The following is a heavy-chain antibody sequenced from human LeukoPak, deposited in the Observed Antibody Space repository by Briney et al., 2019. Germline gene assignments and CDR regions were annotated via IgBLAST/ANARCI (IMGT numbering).Heavy chain of an antibody. CDR2: INPSGGST. V-gene: IGHV1-46*01. Sequence: GASVKVSCKASGYTFTSYYMHWVRQAPGQGLEWMGIINPSGGSTSYAQKFQGRVTMTRDTSTSTVYMELSSLRSEDTAVYYCARGGSEQLVRGDYYYGMDVWGQGTTVTVSS. D-gene: IGHD6-6*01. CDR1: GYTFTSYY. CDR3: ARGGSEQLVRGDYYYGMDV. J-gene: IGHJ6*02.